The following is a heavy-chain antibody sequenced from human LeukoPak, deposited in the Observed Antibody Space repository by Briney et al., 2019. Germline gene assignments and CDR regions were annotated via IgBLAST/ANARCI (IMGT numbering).Heavy chain of an antibody. V-gene: IGHV4-59*01. J-gene: IGHJ3*02. D-gene: IGHD1-26*01. CDR2: IYYSGST. CDR1: GGSISSYY. Sequence: SETLSLTCTVSGGSISSYYWSWIRQPPWKGLEWIGYIYYSGSTNYNPSLKSRVTISVDTSKNQFSLKLSSVTAADTAVYYCARGGALIDAFDIWGQGTMVTVSS. CDR3: ARGGALIDAFDI.